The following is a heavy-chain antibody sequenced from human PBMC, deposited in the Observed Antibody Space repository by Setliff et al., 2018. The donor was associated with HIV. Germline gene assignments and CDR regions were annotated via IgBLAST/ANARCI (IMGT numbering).Heavy chain of an antibody. J-gene: IGHJ4*02. V-gene: IGHV3-23*01. Sequence: GGSLRLSCAASGFTFSSYAMSWVRQAPGKGLEWVSAISGSGGSTYYADSVKGRFTISRDNSKKQLYLQMNSLRAEDTAVYYCAKDRWVLYGDYDYWGQGTLVTVSS. D-gene: IGHD4-17*01. CDR3: AKDRWVLYGDYDY. CDR1: GFTFSSYA. CDR2: ISGSGGST.